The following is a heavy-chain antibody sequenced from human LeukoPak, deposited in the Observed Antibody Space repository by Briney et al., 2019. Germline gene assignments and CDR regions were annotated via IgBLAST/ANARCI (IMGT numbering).Heavy chain of an antibody. CDR1: GYTFTSYG. J-gene: IGHJ6*03. V-gene: IGHV1-18*01. CDR3: ARAAPNYYYYMDV. CDR2: ISAYNGNT. Sequence: ASVKVSCKASGYTFTSYGISWVRQAPGQGLEWMGWISAYNGNTNYAQKLQGRVTMTTDTSTSTAYMELSSLRSEDTAVYYCARAAPNYYYYMDVWGKGTTVTVSS.